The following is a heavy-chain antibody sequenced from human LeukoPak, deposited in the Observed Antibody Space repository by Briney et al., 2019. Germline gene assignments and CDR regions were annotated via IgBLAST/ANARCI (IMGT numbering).Heavy chain of an antibody. J-gene: IGHJ3*02. CDR1: GFTFSSYG. CDR2: ISYDGSNK. V-gene: IGHV3-30*18. CDR3: AKDFLGSSRAFDI. D-gene: IGHD2-2*01. Sequence: PGRSLRLSCAASGFTFSSYGMHWARQAPGKGLEWVAVISYDGSNKYFADSVKGRFTISRDNSKNTLYLQMNSLRAEDTAVYYCAKDFLGSSRAFDIWGQGTMVTVSS.